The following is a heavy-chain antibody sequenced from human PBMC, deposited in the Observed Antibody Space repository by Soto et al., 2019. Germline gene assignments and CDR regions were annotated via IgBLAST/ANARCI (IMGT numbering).Heavy chain of an antibody. J-gene: IGHJ4*02. CDR2: INPNTGYT. D-gene: IGHD3-16*02. V-gene: IGHV1-8*01. CDR3: VRRRVMITFGVVIVIDY. CDR1: GYTFTSYD. Sequence: QVQLVQSGAAMKKPGASVKVSCKASGYTFTSYDINWVRQATGQGLEWMGWINPNTGYTNYAQKFQGRFTLTANTSIPTAYMALIILRSEDPAVYYCVRRRVMITFGVVIVIDYWGQGSPVTVSS.